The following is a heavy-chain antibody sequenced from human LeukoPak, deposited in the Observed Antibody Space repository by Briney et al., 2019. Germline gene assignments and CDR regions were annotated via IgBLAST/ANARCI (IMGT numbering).Heavy chain of an antibody. CDR1: GFTFDDYA. CDR3: AKAAAGTYDYYYMDV. D-gene: IGHD6-13*01. Sequence: GGSLRLSCAASGFTFDDYAMHWVRQAPGKGLERVSGISWNSGSIGYADSVKGRFTISRDNAKTSLYLQMNSLRAEDTALYYCAKAAAGTYDYYYMDVWGKGTTVTVSS. V-gene: IGHV3-9*01. J-gene: IGHJ6*03. CDR2: ISWNSGSI.